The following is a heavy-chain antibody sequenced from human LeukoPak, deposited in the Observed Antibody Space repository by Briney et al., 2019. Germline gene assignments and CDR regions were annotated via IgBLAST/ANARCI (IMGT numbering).Heavy chain of an antibody. D-gene: IGHD1-26*01. Sequence: KISCKSSGYSFSSYWIAWVRQAPGQGLEWMGGIIPIFGTANYAQKFQGRVTITADESTSTAYMELSSLRSEDTAVYYCARGGEFSGDGLVYWGQGTLVTVSS. CDR3: ARGGEFSGDGLVY. CDR2: IIPIFGTA. V-gene: IGHV1-69*01. CDR1: GYSFSSYW. J-gene: IGHJ4*02.